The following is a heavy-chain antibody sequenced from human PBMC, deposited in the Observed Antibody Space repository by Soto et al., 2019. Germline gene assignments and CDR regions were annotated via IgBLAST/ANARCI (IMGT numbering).Heavy chain of an antibody. CDR1: GGTFSSYA. CDR3: ARVRYYDSSGYYLNWFDP. D-gene: IGHD3-22*01. Sequence: AASVKVSCKASGGTFSSYAISWVRQAPGQGLEWMGGIIPTFGTANYAQKFQGRVTITADESTSTAYMELSSLRSEDTAVYYCARVRYYDSSGYYLNWFDPWGQGTLVTVPS. V-gene: IGHV1-69*13. CDR2: IIPTFGTA. J-gene: IGHJ5*02.